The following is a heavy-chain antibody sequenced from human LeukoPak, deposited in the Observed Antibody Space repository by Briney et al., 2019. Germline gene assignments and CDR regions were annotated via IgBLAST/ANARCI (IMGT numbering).Heavy chain of an antibody. V-gene: IGHV4-38-2*02. CDR3: AGDTAMAHARLDY. CDR2: INHSGST. CDR1: DYSISTDYY. Sequence: SETLSLTCTVSDYSISTDYYWGWIRQPPGKGLEWIGSINHSGSTYYNPSLRSRVTISVDTSKNQFSLKLSSVTAADTAVYYCAGDTAMAHARLDYWGQGTLVTVSS. D-gene: IGHD5-18*01. J-gene: IGHJ4*02.